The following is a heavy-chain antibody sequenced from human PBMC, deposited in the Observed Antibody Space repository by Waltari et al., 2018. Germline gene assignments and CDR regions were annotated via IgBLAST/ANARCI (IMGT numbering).Heavy chain of an antibody. CDR2: MSGSGGST. CDR3: ARVTYDYVWGSYRYTDDAFDI. CDR1: GFTFSSYA. J-gene: IGHJ3*02. Sequence: EVQLLESGGGLVQPGGSLRLSCAASGFTFSSYAMRWVRQAPGKGLAWVSAMSGSGGSTYYADSVKGRFTISRDNAKNSLYLQMNSLRAEDTAVYYCARVTYDYVWGSYRYTDDAFDIWGQGTMVTVSS. D-gene: IGHD3-16*02. V-gene: IGHV3-23*01.